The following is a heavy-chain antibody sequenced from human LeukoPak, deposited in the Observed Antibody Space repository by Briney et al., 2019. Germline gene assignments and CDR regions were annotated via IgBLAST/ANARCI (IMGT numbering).Heavy chain of an antibody. CDR1: GFTFSSYG. V-gene: IGHV3-30*02. J-gene: IGHJ6*03. Sequence: GGSLRLSCAASGFTFSSYGMHWVRQAPGKGLEWVAVIRYDGSNKYYADSVKGRFTISRDNSKNTLYLQMNSLRAEDTAVYYCAKDPTDPDYYYYMDVWGKGTTVTVSS. CDR3: AKDPTDPDYYYYMDV. D-gene: IGHD1-26*01. CDR2: IRYDGSNK.